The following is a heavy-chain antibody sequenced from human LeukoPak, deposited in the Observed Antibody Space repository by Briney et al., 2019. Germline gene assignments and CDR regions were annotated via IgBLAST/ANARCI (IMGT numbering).Heavy chain of an antibody. D-gene: IGHD3-10*01. CDR3: ASVRVRYYYMDV. V-gene: IGHV4-39*07. CDR2: IYYSGST. CDR1: GGSISSSSYY. J-gene: IGHJ6*03. Sequence: SETLSLTCTVSGGSISSSSYYWGWIRLPPGKGLEWIGSIYYSGSTYYNPSLKSRVTISVDTSKNQFSLKLSSVTAADTAVYYCASVRVRYYYMDVWGKGTTVTVSS.